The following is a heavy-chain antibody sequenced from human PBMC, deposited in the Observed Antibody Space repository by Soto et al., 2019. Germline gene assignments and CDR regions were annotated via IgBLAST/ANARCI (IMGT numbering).Heavy chain of an antibody. Sequence: QVQLVQSGAEVKKPGSSVKVSCKASGGTFSSYAISWVRQAPGQGLEWMGGIIPIFGTPNYAQKFQCRVTITADESPSKAYMELSSLRSEDTAVYYCASSRKDYYYSAMDVWGQGTKVTVSS. CDR3: ASSRKDYYYSAMDV. J-gene: IGHJ6*02. V-gene: IGHV1-69*12. D-gene: IGHD6-13*01. CDR2: IIPIFGTP. CDR1: GGTFSSYA.